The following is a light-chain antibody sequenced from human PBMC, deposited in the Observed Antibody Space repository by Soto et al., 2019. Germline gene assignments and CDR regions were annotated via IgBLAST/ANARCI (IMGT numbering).Light chain of an antibody. CDR3: QQYDSPLWT. CDR1: QSLFDSSTNKNY. Sequence: DIVMTQSPDSLAVSLGERATINCNSSQSLFDSSTNKNYLAWYQQKSGQPPKLLIYWSSTRESGVPDRFSGSGSGTHFTLTISTLQAEDVAVYYCQQYDSPLWTFGQGSKVEVK. CDR2: WSS. J-gene: IGKJ1*01. V-gene: IGKV4-1*01.